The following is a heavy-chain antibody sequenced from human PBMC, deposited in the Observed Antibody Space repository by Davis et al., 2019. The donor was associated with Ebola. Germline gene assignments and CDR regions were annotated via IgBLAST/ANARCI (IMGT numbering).Heavy chain of an antibody. D-gene: IGHD2-8*02. J-gene: IGHJ6*02. CDR2: IYYSGST. CDR1: GGSISSSSYY. Sequence: SETLSLTCTVSGGSISSSSYYWGWIRQPPGKGLEWIGSIYYSGSTYYNPSLKSRVTISVDTSKNQFSLKLSSVTAADTAVYYCARVRVVYATHYYYYYGMDVWGQGTTVTVSS. V-gene: IGHV4-39*07. CDR3: ARVRVVYATHYYYYYGMDV.